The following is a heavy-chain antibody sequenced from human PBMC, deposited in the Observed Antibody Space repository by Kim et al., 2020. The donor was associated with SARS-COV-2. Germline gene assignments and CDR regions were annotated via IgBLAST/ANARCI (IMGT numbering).Heavy chain of an antibody. V-gene: IGHV4-34*01. CDR2: INHSGST. CDR3: ARVFHGYGDY. Sequence: SETLSLTCAVYGGSFSGYYWSWIRQPPGKGLEWIGEINHSGSTNYNPSLKSRVTISVDTSKNQFSLKLSSVTAADTAVYYCARVFHGYGDYWGQGTLVTVSS. D-gene: IGHD5-18*01. CDR1: GGSFSGYY. J-gene: IGHJ4*02.